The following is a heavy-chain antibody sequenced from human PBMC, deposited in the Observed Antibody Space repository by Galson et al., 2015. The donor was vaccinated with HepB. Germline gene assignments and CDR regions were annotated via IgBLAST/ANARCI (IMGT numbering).Heavy chain of an antibody. V-gene: IGHV3-21*01. CDR1: GFTFTSYN. D-gene: IGHD7-27*01. CDR3: ARDPPLGTPFDF. Sequence: SLRLSCADSGFTFTSYNMIWVRQAQGKGLEWVSSISGDSSYRFYAESVRGRFTISRDNAKNSLYLQMNSLRAEDTAVYYCARDPPLGTPFDFWGQGTLVTVSS. CDR2: ISGDSSYR. J-gene: IGHJ4*02.